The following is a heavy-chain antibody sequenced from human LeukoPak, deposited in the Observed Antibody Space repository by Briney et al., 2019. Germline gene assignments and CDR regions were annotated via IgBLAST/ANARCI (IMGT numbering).Heavy chain of an antibody. CDR3: AKDRGSGWFGELPHFDY. CDR1: GFTFSSYG. J-gene: IGHJ4*02. D-gene: IGHD3-10*01. CDR2: ISGSGGST. Sequence: PGGSLRLSCAASGFTFSSYGMSWVRQAPGKGLEWVSAISGSGGSTYYADSVKGRFTISRDNSKNTLYLQMNSLRAEDTAVYYCAKDRGSGWFGELPHFDYWGQGTLVTVSS. V-gene: IGHV3-23*01.